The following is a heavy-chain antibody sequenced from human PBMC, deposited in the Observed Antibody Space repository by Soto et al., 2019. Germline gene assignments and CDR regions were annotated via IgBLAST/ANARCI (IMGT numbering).Heavy chain of an antibody. CDR2: ISPANGDK. CDR3: ARGRYFATTHRQWWYFDF. Sequence: QVELMQSGPEVKRPGTSVKVSCKASGYIFITSGINWVRQTPGQALEWVGWISPANGDKKYAQKFKDRVSLTSETSTDTVYMELTNLRSDDTAVYFCARGRYFATTHRQWWYFDFWGRGTPVTVSS. CDR1: GYIFITSG. J-gene: IGHJ2*01. V-gene: IGHV1-18*01. D-gene: IGHD1-1*01.